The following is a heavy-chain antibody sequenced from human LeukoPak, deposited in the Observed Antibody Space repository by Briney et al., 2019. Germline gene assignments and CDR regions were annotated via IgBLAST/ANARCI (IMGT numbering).Heavy chain of an antibody. V-gene: IGHV4-30-4*01. CDR1: GGSISSGDRY. Sequence: SQTLSLACTVSGGSISSGDRYWSWIRQSPGKGLEWIGYIYSTGNTYYNPSLKSRVIISVDTSKNQFSLELNYVTAADTAVYLCARDSYSYGYGGFDYWGQGILVTVSS. CDR2: IYSTGNT. J-gene: IGHJ4*02. D-gene: IGHD5-18*01. CDR3: ARDSYSYGYGGFDY.